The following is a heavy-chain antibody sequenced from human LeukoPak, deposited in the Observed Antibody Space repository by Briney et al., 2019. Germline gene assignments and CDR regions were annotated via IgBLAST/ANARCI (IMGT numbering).Heavy chain of an antibody. CDR2: ISPYNDNT. J-gene: IGHJ4*02. CDR3: ARSHSGSLRAPFDH. V-gene: IGHV1-18*01. D-gene: IGHD3-10*01. CDR1: GYIFKNFG. Sequence: GASVKISCKASGYIFKNFGLIWVRQALGQGLEWMGRISPYNDNTKYGQNFQGRVTLTTDKSTNTAYMELRNLKSDDTAVYYCARSHSGSLRAPFDHWGQGTLVTVSP.